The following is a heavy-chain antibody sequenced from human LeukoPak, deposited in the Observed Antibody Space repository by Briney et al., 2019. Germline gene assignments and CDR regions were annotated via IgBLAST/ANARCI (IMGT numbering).Heavy chain of an antibody. CDR3: ARDMGGYYYYYYYMDV. J-gene: IGHJ6*03. CDR2: ISSSSSYI. V-gene: IGHV3-21*01. Sequence: GGSLRLSCAASGFTFSTYSMNWVRQAPGKGLEWVSSISSSSSYIYYADSVKGRFTISRDNAKNSLYLQMNSLRAEDTAVYYCARDMGGYYYYYYYMDVWGKGTTVTVSS. D-gene: IGHD1-26*01. CDR1: GFTFSTYS.